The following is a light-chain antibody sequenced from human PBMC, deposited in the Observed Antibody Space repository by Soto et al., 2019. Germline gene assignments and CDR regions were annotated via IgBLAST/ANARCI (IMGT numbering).Light chain of an antibody. CDR3: LQDINYPWT. CDR2: KAS. J-gene: IGKJ1*01. V-gene: IGKV1-5*03. CDR1: QTISSW. Sequence: DIQMTQSHSTLSGSVGDRVTITCRASQTISSWLAWYQQKPGKAPKLLIYKASTLKSGVPSRFSGSGSGTDFTLAISSLQPEDSATYYCLQDINYPWTFGQGTKV.